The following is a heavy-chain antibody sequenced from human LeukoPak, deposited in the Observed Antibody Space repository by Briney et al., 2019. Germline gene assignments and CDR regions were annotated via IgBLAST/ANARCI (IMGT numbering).Heavy chain of an antibody. Sequence: GGSLRLSCAASGFTFSSYWMTWVRQGPGMGLEWVANIKEDGSEKYYVDSVKGRFTISRDNAKNSLYLQMNSLRAEDTAVYYCARADSTGAFDIWGKGTMVTVS. D-gene: IGHD3-22*01. CDR1: GFTFSSYW. CDR2: IKEDGSEK. CDR3: ARADSTGAFDI. V-gene: IGHV3-7*01. J-gene: IGHJ3*02.